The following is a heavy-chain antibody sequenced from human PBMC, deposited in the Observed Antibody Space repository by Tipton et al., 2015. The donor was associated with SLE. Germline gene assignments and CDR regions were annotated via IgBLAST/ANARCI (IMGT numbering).Heavy chain of an antibody. CDR2: INHSGST. CDR1: GGSFSGYY. Sequence: TLSLTCAVYGGSFSGYYWSWIRQPPGKGLEWIGEINHSGSTYYNPSLKSRVTISVDTSKNQFSLKLSSVTAADTAVYYCARHVRLGDSSSPGHFDYWGQGTLVTVSS. CDR3: ARHVRLGDSSSPGHFDY. D-gene: IGHD6-6*01. J-gene: IGHJ4*02. V-gene: IGHV4-34*01.